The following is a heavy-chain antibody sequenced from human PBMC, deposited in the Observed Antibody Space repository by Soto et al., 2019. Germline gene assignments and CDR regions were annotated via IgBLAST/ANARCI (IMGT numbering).Heavy chain of an antibody. D-gene: IGHD2-8*01. V-gene: IGHV4-59*01. Sequence: SETLSLTCTVSGGSISTYCWSWIRQPPGKGLEWIGYIHYGGSTNHNPSLKSRVTISMDTSKTQFSLKLRSVTAADTAVYYCARDQLGYCTTTSCYYGMDVWGQGTTVTVS. CDR3: ARDQLGYCTTTSCYYGMDV. J-gene: IGHJ6*02. CDR2: IHYGGST. CDR1: GGSISTYC.